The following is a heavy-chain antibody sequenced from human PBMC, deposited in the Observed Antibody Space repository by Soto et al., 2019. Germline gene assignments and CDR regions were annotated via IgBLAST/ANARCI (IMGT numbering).Heavy chain of an antibody. J-gene: IGHJ4*02. Sequence: ASVKVSFKASGYTFTGYYMHWLRQAPGQGLEWMGWINPNSGGTNYAQKFQGRVTMTRDTSISTAYMELSRLRSDDTAVYYCARGPYYYDSSGYYHFDYWGQGTLVTVPQ. V-gene: IGHV1-2*02. CDR1: GYTFTGYY. D-gene: IGHD3-22*01. CDR2: INPNSGGT. CDR3: ARGPYYYDSSGYYHFDY.